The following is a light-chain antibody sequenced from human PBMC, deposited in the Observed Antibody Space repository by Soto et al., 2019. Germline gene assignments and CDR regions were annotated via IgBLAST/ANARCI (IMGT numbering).Light chain of an antibody. CDR1: QSVGGN. V-gene: IGKV3-20*01. CDR2: GAS. J-gene: IGKJ5*01. CDR3: QQYGSSLPVT. Sequence: IVLTQSPGTLSLYPGERATLSCMASQSVGGNVAWYQQIPGQPPKLLIFGASSRATGIPDRFSGSGSGTDFTLTISRLEPEDFAVYYCQQYGSSLPVTFGQGTRLEIK.